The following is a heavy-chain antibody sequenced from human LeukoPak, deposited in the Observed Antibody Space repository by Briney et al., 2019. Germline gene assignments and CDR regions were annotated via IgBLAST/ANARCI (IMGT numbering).Heavy chain of an antibody. CDR2: ISGSGGST. Sequence: GGSLRLSCAASGFTFSSYAMHWVRQAPGKGLEWVSAISGSGGSTYYADSVKGRFTISRDNSKNTLYLQMNSLRAEDTAVYYCAKLKGDYDFWSGYDSYFDYWGQGTLVTVSS. V-gene: IGHV3-23*01. CDR1: GFTFSSYA. CDR3: AKLKGDYDFWSGYDSYFDY. J-gene: IGHJ4*02. D-gene: IGHD3-3*01.